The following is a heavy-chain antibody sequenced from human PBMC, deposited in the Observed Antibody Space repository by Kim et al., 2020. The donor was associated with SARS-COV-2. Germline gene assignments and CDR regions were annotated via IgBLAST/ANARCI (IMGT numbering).Heavy chain of an antibody. D-gene: IGHD1-1*01. V-gene: IGHV3-23*01. J-gene: IGHJ4*02. CDR3: AKQLDRYLWYFDY. Sequence: ADSVKGRITISKDNSKNSLYLQLNSLRAEDTAVYYCAKQLDRYLWYFDYWGQGTLVTVSS.